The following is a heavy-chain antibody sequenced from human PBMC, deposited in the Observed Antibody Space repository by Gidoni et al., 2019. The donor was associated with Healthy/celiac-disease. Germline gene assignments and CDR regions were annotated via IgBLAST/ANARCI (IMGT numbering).Heavy chain of an antibody. CDR3: ASWIQLWFDY. D-gene: IGHD5-18*01. Sequence: EVQLVESGGGLVQPGVSLRLSCAASGFTFSSYEMNWVRQAPGKGLEWVSYISSSGSTIYYADAVKGRFTISRDNAKNSLYLQMNSLRAEDTAVYYCASWIQLWFDYWGQGTLVTVSS. J-gene: IGHJ4*02. V-gene: IGHV3-48*03. CDR1: GFTFSSYE. CDR2: ISSSGSTI.